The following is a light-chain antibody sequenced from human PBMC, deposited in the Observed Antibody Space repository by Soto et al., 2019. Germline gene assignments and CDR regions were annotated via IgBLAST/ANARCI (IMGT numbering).Light chain of an antibody. CDR1: SSDIGTYNY. V-gene: IGLV2-14*03. CDR2: DVS. J-gene: IGLJ1*01. Sequence: QSALTQPASVSGSPGQSITISCTGTSSDIGTYNYVSWYQQHPGQAPKLMIYDVSNRPSGVSDRFSGSKSGNTASLTISGLQAEDAADYYCYSCSRSSGTRYVFGTGTKVTVL. CDR3: YSCSRSSGTRYV.